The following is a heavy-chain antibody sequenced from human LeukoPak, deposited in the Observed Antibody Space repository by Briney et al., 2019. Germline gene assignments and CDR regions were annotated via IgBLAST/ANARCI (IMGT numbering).Heavy chain of an antibody. V-gene: IGHV1-18*01. CDR3: AREGYSSSWKRPGPYYYYYYMDV. Sequence: ASVKVSCKASGYTFTSYGISWVRQAPGQGLEWMGWISAYNGNTNYAQKLQGRVTMTRDTSTSTVYMELSSLRSEDTAVYYCAREGYSSSWKRPGPYYYYYYMDVWGKGTTVTISS. CDR2: ISAYNGNT. D-gene: IGHD6-13*01. J-gene: IGHJ6*03. CDR1: GYTFTSYG.